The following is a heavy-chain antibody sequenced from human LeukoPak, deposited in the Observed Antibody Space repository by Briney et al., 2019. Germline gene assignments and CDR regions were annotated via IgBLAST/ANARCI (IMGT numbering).Heavy chain of an antibody. CDR2: ISDSGKTK. CDR3: ARGYGSGSSHIDY. Sequence: PGGSLRLSCAASGFTFSSSEMNWVRQAPGKGLEWVSYISDSGKTKYYADSVKGRFTISRDNAKNSLYLQMNSLRAEDTAVYYCARGYGSGSSHIDYWGQGTLVTVSS. CDR1: GFTFSSSE. V-gene: IGHV3-48*03. J-gene: IGHJ4*02. D-gene: IGHD3-10*01.